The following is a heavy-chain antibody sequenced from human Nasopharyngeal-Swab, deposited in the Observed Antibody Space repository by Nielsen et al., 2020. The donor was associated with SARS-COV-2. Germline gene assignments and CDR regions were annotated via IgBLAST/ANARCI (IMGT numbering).Heavy chain of an antibody. CDR3: ARGGSIFNILEWTLLLGELDI. V-gene: IGHV7-4-1*01. CDR1: GYSFDRYI. CDR2: VNPNTGKA. J-gene: IGHJ4*02. Sequence: ASVKVSCKASGYSFDRYIIQWVRQAPGQGLEWMGWVNPNTGKATYAQAFTGRFAFSFDTSVSTAYLEVFNLKPEDTGVYYCARGGSIFNILEWTLLLGELDIWGKGTLVTVSS. D-gene: IGHD3-3*01.